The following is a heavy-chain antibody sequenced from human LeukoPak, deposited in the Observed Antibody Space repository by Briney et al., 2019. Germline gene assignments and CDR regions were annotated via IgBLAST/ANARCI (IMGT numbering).Heavy chain of an antibody. CDR3: ARGISGPHYFDY. D-gene: IGHD3-10*01. CDR2: IKQDGSEK. V-gene: IGHV3-7*03. CDR1: GFIFSRYW. Sequence: GGSLRLSCAASGFIFSRYWMIWVRHAPGKGLEWVANIKQDGSEKYYVDSVKGRFTISRDNAKNSLYLQMNSLRAEDTALYYCARGISGPHYFDYWGQGTLVTASS. J-gene: IGHJ4*02.